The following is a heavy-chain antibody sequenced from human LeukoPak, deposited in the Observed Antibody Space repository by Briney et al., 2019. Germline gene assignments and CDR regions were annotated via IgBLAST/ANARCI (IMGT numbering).Heavy chain of an antibody. CDR1: GITFSNYA. J-gene: IGHJ4*02. V-gene: IGHV3-23*01. CDR3: AIVVVPAAIPT. CDR2: ISGSGVNT. D-gene: IGHD2-2*02. Sequence: GGSLRLSCAATGITFSNYAMTWVRQAPGKGLTWVSSISGSGVNTYYADSVKGRFTISRDNSKNTVYLQMNSLRAEDTAVYYCAIVVVPAAIPTGGQGTLVTVSS.